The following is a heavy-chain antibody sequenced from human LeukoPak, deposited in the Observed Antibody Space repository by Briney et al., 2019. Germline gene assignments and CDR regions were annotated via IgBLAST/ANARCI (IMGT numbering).Heavy chain of an antibody. CDR3: AREDSGSYYRYYGMDV. V-gene: IGHV7-4-1*02. Sequence: ASVKVSCKASGYTFTSYAMNWVRQAPGQGLEWMGWNNTNTGNPTYAQGFTGRFVFSLDTSVSTAYLQISSLKAEDTAVYYCAREDSGSYYRYYGMDVWGQGTTVTVSS. CDR1: GYTFTSYA. D-gene: IGHD1-26*01. CDR2: NNTNTGNP. J-gene: IGHJ6*02.